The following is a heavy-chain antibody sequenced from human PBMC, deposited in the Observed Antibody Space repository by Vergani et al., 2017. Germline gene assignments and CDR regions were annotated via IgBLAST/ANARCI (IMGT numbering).Heavy chain of an antibody. CDR3: ALAESSTSCINSVCITPETGSWFDP. J-gene: IGHJ5*02. Sequence: QMQLVQSGAEVKKTGSSVKVSCKASGYTFTYRYLHWVRQAPGQALEWMGWITPFNGNTNYAQKIQDRVTITRDRYMSTAYMELSSLRSEDTAMYYCALAESSTSCINSVCITPETGSWFDPWGQGTLVTVSS. CDR1: GYTFTYRY. D-gene: IGHD2-2*01. CDR2: ITPFNGNT. V-gene: IGHV1-45*02.